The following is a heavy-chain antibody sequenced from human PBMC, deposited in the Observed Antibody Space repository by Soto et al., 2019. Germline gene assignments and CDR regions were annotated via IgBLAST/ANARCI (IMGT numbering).Heavy chain of an antibody. CDR3: AKTIFGGHSL. CDR2: ISGNGGTT. Sequence: GGSLRLSCVASGFTFSTYAMSWVRQAPGEGLECVSSISGNGGTTSYADSVKGRFAISRDNSKNTLYLQMNSLRAEDTAVYYFAKTIFGGHSLWGQGIVVTVAS. V-gene: IGHV3-23*01. J-gene: IGHJ4*02. CDR1: GFTFSTYA. D-gene: IGHD3-3*01.